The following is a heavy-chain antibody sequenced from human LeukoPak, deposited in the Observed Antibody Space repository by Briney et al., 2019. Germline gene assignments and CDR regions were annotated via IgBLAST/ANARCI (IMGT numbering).Heavy chain of an antibody. Sequence: GGSLRLSCAASGFSFSNYAMHWVRQAPGKGLEWVAVISYDGSGQYYVDSVKGRFTISRDNSKNTLYLQMNSLRAEDTAVYYCARVSKPGWYDYYYMDVWGKGTTVTVSS. CDR2: ISYDGSGQ. CDR3: ARVSKPGWYDYYYMDV. D-gene: IGHD2/OR15-2a*01. V-gene: IGHV3-30*04. J-gene: IGHJ6*03. CDR1: GFSFSNYA.